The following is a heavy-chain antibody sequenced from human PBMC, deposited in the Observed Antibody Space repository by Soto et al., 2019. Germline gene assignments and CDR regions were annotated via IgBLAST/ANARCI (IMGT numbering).Heavy chain of an antibody. J-gene: IGHJ3*02. Sequence: GGSLRLSCAASGFTFDDYAMHWVRQAPGKGLEWVSGISWNSGSIGYADSVKGRFTISRDNAKNSLYLQMNSLRAEDTALYYCAKGSSYDPNDAFDIWGQGTMVTVSS. CDR3: AKGSSYDPNDAFDI. D-gene: IGHD5-12*01. V-gene: IGHV3-9*01. CDR1: GFTFDDYA. CDR2: ISWNSGSI.